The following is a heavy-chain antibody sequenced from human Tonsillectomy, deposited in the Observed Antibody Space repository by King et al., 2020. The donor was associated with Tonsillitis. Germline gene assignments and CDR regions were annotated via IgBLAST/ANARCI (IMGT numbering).Heavy chain of an antibody. V-gene: IGHV5-51*01. J-gene: IGHJ3*02. CDR1: GYSFTNYW. CDR2: IYPGDSDT. D-gene: IGHD1-26*01. Sequence: QLVQSGAEVKKPGESLRISCKASGYSFTNYWIGGVRQMPGKGLEWMGIIYPGDSDTRYSPSFQGQVTISADKSINTAYLQWSSLKASDSAMYYCARWDRSSSEADAFDIWGQGTMVTVSS. CDR3: ARWDRSSSEADAFDI.